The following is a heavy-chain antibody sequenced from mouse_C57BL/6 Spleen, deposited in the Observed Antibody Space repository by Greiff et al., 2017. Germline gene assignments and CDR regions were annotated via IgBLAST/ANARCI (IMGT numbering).Heavy chain of an antibody. Sequence: VKLMESGPGLVQPSQSLSITCTVSGFSLTSYGVHWVRQSPGKGLEWLGVIWSGGSTDYNAAFISRLSISKDNSKSQVFCKMNSLQADDTAIYYCARGGLGQDWYFDVWGTGTTVTVSS. J-gene: IGHJ1*03. CDR1: GFSLTSYG. CDR2: IWSGGST. CDR3: ARGGLGQDWYFDV. V-gene: IGHV2-2*01. D-gene: IGHD4-1*01.